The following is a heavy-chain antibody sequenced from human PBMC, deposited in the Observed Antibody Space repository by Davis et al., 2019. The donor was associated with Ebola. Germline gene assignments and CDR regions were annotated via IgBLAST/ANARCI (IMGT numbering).Heavy chain of an antibody. CDR2: INPNSGGT. Sequence: ASVTVSCKASGYTFTGYYMHWVRQAPGQGLEWMGWINPNSGGTNYAQKFQGRVTMTRDTSISTAYMELSRLRSDDTAVYYCARDTYYYDSSGYGAYWGQGTLVTVSS. CDR1: GYTFTGYY. J-gene: IGHJ4*02. CDR3: ARDTYYYDSSGYGAY. D-gene: IGHD3-22*01. V-gene: IGHV1-2*02.